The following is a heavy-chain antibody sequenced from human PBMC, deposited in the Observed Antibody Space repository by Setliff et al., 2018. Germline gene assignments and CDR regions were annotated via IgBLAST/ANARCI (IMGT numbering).Heavy chain of an antibody. CDR1: GGSFSDYY. D-gene: IGHD2-2*01. V-gene: IGHV4-34*01. CDR2: IDHSGNT. CDR3: ARGYCSSSGCFFAGWFDP. J-gene: IGHJ5*02. Sequence: PSETLSLTCEVSGGSFSDYYWSWIRQSPGKGLEWIGEIDHSGNTNYNPSLKSRVTIFVDTSKNQFSLKLNSVTAADMAVYYCARGYCSSSGCFFAGWFDPWGQGTLVTVSS.